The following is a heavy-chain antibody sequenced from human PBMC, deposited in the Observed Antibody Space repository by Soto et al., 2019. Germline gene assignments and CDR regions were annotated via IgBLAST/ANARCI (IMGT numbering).Heavy chain of an antibody. J-gene: IGHJ4*01. CDR2: VYHNGIM. Sequence: SETLSLTCSVSGYSIVSGYYWGVFRQAPGKGLEWLGSVYHNGIMFHNPSFQSRVTISVDTSKNQFSLNLRSVTAADTAVYYCAALWFGELAFNYWGHGILVTVS. V-gene: IGHV4-38-2*02. CDR3: AALWFGELAFNY. CDR1: GYSIVSGYY. D-gene: IGHD3-10*01.